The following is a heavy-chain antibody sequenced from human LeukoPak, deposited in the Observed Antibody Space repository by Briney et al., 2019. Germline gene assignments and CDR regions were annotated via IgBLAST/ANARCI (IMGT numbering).Heavy chain of an antibody. CDR1: GFTFDDYA. Sequence: GGSLRLSCAASGFTFDDYAMHWVRQAPGKGLEWVSGIRWNSGSIAYADSVKGRFTISRDNAKNSLYLQMNSLRVEDTALYYCAKDFTYYYGSGSYYSYWGQGTLVTVSS. CDR2: IRWNSGSI. J-gene: IGHJ4*02. CDR3: AKDFTYYYGSGSYYSY. D-gene: IGHD3-10*01. V-gene: IGHV3-9*01.